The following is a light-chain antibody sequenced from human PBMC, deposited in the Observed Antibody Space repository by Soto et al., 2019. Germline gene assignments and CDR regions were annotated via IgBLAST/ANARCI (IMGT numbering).Light chain of an antibody. J-gene: IGKJ3*01. CDR3: QQYNNWLFT. CDR2: GAS. Sequence: EIVMTQSPATLSVSPGERATLSCRASQSVSSNLAWYQQKPGQAPRLLIYGASTRATGIPARFSGSGSGTEFTLTISSLQSEDFAVYYCQQYNNWLFTFGPGT. CDR1: QSVSSN. V-gene: IGKV3-15*01.